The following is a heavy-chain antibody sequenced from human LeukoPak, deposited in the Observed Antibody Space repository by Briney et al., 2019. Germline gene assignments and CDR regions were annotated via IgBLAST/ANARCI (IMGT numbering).Heavy chain of an antibody. CDR1: GSTFSGYW. CDR3: VRGHGWFDP. J-gene: IGHJ5*02. Sequence: GGSLRLSCAASGSTFSGYWMSWVRQAPGKGLEWVANIKQDGTEKDYVDSVKGRFIISRDNAKNSLYLQMNSLRAEDTAVYYCVRGHGWFDPWGQGTLVTVSS. V-gene: IGHV3-7*01. CDR2: IKQDGTEK.